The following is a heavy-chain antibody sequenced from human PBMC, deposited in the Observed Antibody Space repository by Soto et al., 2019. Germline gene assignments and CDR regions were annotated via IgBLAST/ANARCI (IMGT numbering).Heavy chain of an antibody. D-gene: IGHD1-26*01. CDR1: GFTFSDYA. J-gene: IGHJ3*02. Sequence: GGSLRLSCAASGFTFSDYAMHWVRQAPGKGLEWVAVISYDGSNKYYADSVKGRFTISRDNSKNTLYLQMNSLRAEDTAVYYCARTKGIVGASAAFDIWGQGTMVTVSS. CDR2: ISYDGSNK. V-gene: IGHV3-30-3*01. CDR3: ARTKGIVGASAAFDI.